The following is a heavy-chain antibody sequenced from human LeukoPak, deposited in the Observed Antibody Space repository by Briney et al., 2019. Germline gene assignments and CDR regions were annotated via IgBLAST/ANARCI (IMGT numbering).Heavy chain of an antibody. D-gene: IGHD3-3*01. CDR2: IKQDGSEK. J-gene: IGHJ4*02. CDR3: ARPGRGYDFWSGYSPFDY. Sequence: GGSLRLSCAASGFTFSSYWMSWVRQAPGKGREWVANIKQDGSEKYYVDSVKGRFTISRDHAKNSLYLQMNSLRAEDTAVYYCARPGRGYDFWSGYSPFDYWGQGTLVTVSS. CDR1: GFTFSSYW. V-gene: IGHV3-7*01.